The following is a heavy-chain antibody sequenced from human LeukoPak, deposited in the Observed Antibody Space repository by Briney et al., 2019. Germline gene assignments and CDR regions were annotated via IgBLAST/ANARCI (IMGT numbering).Heavy chain of an antibody. CDR2: IFTSGST. D-gene: IGHD5-18*01. J-gene: IGHJ4*02. CDR3: ASPKEDSYGFDY. CDR1: GGSISSFY. Sequence: SETLSLTCTVSGGSISSFYWSWIRQPAGKGLEWIGRIFTSGSTNYNPSLKSRVTISVDTSKNQFSLKLSSVTAADTAVYYCASPKEDSYGFDYWGQGTLVTVSS. V-gene: IGHV4-4*07.